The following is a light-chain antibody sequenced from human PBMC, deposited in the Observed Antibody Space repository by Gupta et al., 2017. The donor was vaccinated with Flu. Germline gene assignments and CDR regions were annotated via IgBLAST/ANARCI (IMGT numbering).Light chain of an antibody. J-gene: IGLJ1*01. CDR1: NSNIGSYA. CDR2: NNN. Sequence: QSVLTQPPSASGTPGQRVTISCSGSNSNIGSYAVNWYQQLPGRAPNVLIYNNNQRPSGVPDRFSGSKSGTSASLAISGLQPEDEADDYCAAWDDNLNVVGTGTKVTVL. V-gene: IGLV1-44*01. CDR3: AAWDDNLNV.